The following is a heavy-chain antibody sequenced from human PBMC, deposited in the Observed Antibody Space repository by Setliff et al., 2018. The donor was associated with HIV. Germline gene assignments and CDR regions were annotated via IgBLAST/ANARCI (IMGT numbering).Heavy chain of an antibody. Sequence: ASVKVSCKASGSTFPSYDINWVRQATGRGPEWMGWMNPNSGNTGYAQKFQGRVTMTRNTSISTTYMELSSLRSEDTAVYYCASSWSRVPYYGMDVWGQGTTVTVSS. D-gene: IGHD6-13*01. CDR1: GSTFPSYD. J-gene: IGHJ6*02. CDR2: MNPNSGNT. V-gene: IGHV1-8*01. CDR3: ASSWSRVPYYGMDV.